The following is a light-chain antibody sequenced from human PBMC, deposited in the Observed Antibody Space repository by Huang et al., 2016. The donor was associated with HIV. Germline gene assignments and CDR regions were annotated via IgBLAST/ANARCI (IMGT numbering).Light chain of an antibody. V-gene: IGKV1-39*01. CDR2: SST. Sequence: DIQVTQSPSSLSASVGDRVTITCRTSQRISSHLSWYQQKIGKGPKLLRYSSTVLQSWVPSRFTGSGSGTDFTLTINSLQPEDFATYYCQQTYSTPVTFGGGTRVEIK. J-gene: IGKJ4*01. CDR1: QRISSH. CDR3: QQTYSTPVT.